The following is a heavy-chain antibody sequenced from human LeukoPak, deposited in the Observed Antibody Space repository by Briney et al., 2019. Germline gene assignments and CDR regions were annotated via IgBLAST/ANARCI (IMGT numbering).Heavy chain of an antibody. V-gene: IGHV3-64*04. D-gene: IGHD1-26*01. J-gene: IGHJ4*02. Sequence: PGGSLRLSCSASGFTFSSYAMHWVRQAPGKGLEFVSAISSNGGSTYYADSVKGRFTISRDNSKNTLYLQMSSLRAEDTAMYYCARDKVVGEYYFDYWGQGTLVTVSS. CDR2: ISSNGGST. CDR3: ARDKVVGEYYFDY. CDR1: GFTFSSYA.